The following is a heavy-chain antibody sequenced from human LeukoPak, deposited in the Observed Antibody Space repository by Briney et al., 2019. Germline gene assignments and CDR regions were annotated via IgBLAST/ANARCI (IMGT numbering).Heavy chain of an antibody. CDR2: INPNSGGT. D-gene: IGHD1-26*01. J-gene: IGHJ4*02. Sequence: ASVKVSCKASGGTFSSYAISWVRQAPGQGLEWMGRINPNSGGTNYAQKFQGRVTMTRDTSISTAYMELSRLRSDDTAVYYCARGDIVGAIVFDYWGQGTLVTVSS. CDR3: ARGDIVGAIVFDY. CDR1: GGTFSSYA. V-gene: IGHV1-2*06.